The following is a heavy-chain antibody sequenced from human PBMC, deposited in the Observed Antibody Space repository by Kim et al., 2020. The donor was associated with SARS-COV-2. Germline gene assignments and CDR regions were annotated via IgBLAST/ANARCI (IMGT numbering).Heavy chain of an antibody. CDR1: GGTFSSYA. CDR3: ARDRRRGQLVSYYYYGMDV. V-gene: IGHV1-69*13. D-gene: IGHD6-6*01. Sequence: SVKVSCKASGGTFSSYAISWVRQAPGQGLEWMGGIISIFDTANYAQKVQDRVTITADESTSTAYMELSSLRSEDTAVYYCARDRRRGQLVSYYYYGMDV. CDR2: IISIFDTA. J-gene: IGHJ6*01.